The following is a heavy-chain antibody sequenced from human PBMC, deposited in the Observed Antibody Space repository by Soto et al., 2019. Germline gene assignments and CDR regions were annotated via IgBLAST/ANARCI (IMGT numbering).Heavy chain of an antibody. CDR3: ARASGGGVIVIGY. Sequence: SETLSLTCAVYGGSFSGYYWSWIRQPPGKGLEWIGEINHSGITNYNPSLKSRVTISVDTSKNQFSLKLSSVTAADTAVYYCARASGGGVIVIGYWGQGTLVTVSS. CDR1: GGSFSGYY. D-gene: IGHD3-16*02. J-gene: IGHJ4*02. V-gene: IGHV4-34*01. CDR2: INHSGIT.